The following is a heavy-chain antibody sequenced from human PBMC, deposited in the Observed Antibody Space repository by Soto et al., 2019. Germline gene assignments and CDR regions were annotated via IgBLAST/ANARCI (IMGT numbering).Heavy chain of an antibody. CDR1: GFTFDYYW. CDR2: IHSDGTST. Sequence: EVQLVESGGGLVQPGESLRLSCAASGFTFDYYWMHWVRQAPGKGLVWVSRIHSDGTSTTYADSVKGRFTISSDNAKNTLSLQMNSLRAEDTDVYYCARGDRGAFDLWGQGKVVTVSS. J-gene: IGHJ3*01. D-gene: IGHD1-26*01. CDR3: ARGDRGAFDL. V-gene: IGHV3-74*01.